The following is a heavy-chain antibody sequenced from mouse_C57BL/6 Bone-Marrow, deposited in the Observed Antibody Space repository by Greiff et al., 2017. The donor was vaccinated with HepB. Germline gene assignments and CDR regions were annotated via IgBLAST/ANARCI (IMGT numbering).Heavy chain of an antibody. Sequence: EVKLVESGGGLVKPGGSLKLSCAASGFTFSSYALSWVRQTPEKRLEWVATISDGGSYTYYPDNVKGRFTISRDNAKNNLYLQMSHLKSEDTAMYYCASYSNYDAMDYWGQGTSVTVSS. CDR1: GFTFSSYA. J-gene: IGHJ4*01. D-gene: IGHD2-5*01. V-gene: IGHV5-4*03. CDR2: ISDGGSYT. CDR3: ASYSNYDAMDY.